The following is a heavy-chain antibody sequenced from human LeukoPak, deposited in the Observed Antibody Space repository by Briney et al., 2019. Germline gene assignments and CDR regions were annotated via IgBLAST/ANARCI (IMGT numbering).Heavy chain of an antibody. CDR3: ARTLAAVTPPGTTYFDF. CDR1: EFSLRTTGVR. J-gene: IGHJ4*02. D-gene: IGHD6-13*01. Sequence: SGPALVKPTQTLTLTCTFSEFSLRTTGVRVSWIRQPPGKALEWLARIDWDDDKLYSTSLETRPTISKDTSKNEVVLTMTNMDPVDTATYYCARTLAAVTPPGTTYFDFWGQGILVTVSS. V-gene: IGHV2-70*04. CDR2: IDWDDDK.